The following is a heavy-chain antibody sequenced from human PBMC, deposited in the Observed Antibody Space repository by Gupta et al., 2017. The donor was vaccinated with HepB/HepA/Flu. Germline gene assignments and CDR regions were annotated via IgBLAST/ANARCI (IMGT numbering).Heavy chain of an antibody. CDR1: GFPFSSYA. V-gene: IGHV3-30-3*01. CDR2: ISYDGSNK. J-gene: IGHJ4*02. CDR3: ARDPDWNPMYYFDY. Sequence: QVPLVEAGGGVVQPGRSLRLSCAASGFPFSSYAMHWVRQVPGKGLEWVAVISYDGSNKYYADSVKGRFTISRDNSKNTLYLQMNSLRAEATAGYYCARDPDWNPMYYFDYWGQGTLVTVSS. D-gene: IGHD1-1*01.